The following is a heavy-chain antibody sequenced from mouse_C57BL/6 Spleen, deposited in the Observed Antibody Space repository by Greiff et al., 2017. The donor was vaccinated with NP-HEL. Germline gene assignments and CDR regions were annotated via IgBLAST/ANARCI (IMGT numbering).Heavy chain of an antibody. CDR3: ARDYYGSIYAMDY. J-gene: IGHJ4*01. V-gene: IGHV1-64*01. Sequence: QVQLKQPGAELVKPGASVKLSCKASGYTFTSYWMHWVKQRPGQGLAWIGMIHPNSGSTNYNEKFKSKATLTVDKSSSTAYMQLSSLTSEDSAVYYCARDYYGSIYAMDYWGQGTSVTVSS. CDR2: IHPNSGST. CDR1: GYTFTSYW. D-gene: IGHD1-1*01.